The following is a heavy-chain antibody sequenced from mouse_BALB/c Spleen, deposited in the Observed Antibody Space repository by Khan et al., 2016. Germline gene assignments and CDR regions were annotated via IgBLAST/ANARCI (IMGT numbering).Heavy chain of an antibody. Sequence: QVQLQQSGAELAKPGASVKMSCKASGYTFTSYWMHWVKQRPGQGLEWIGYINPSTGYTEYNQKFKDKATLTADKSSSTAYMQLSSLTSEDSAVYYCAYYYGSSYYWGQGTTLTVSS. CDR2: INPSTGYT. V-gene: IGHV1-7*01. D-gene: IGHD1-1*01. J-gene: IGHJ2*01. CDR1: GYTFTSYW. CDR3: AYYYGSSYY.